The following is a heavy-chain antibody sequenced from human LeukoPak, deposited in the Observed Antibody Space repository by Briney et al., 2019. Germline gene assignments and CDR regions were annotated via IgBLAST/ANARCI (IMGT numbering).Heavy chain of an antibody. CDR1: GGSISSYY. CDR2: IYTSGST. V-gene: IGHV4-4*07. J-gene: IGHJ4*02. CDR3: ASMYSSGWYERVNY. Sequence: SETLSLTCTVSGGSISSYYWSWIRQPAGKGLEWIGRIYTSGSTNYNPSLESRVTMSVDTSKNQFSLKLSSVTAADTAVYYCASMYSSGWYERVNYWGQGTLVTVSS. D-gene: IGHD6-19*01.